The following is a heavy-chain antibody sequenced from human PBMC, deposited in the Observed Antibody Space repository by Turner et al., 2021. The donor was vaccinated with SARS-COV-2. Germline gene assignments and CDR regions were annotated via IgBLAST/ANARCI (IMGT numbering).Heavy chain of an antibody. V-gene: IGHV1-69*01. CDR1: GGTFSSYA. D-gene: IGHD3-22*01. J-gene: IGHJ5*02. CDR3: ARARGVDYYDSSGQRFDP. CDR2: IIPIFGTA. Sequence: QVQLVQSGAEVKKPGSSVKVSCKASGGTFSSYAMSWVRQAPGQGLEWMGWIIPIFGTANYAQKFQGRVTITADESTRTAYMELSSLRSEDTAVYSCARARGVDYYDSSGQRFDPWGQGTLVTVSS.